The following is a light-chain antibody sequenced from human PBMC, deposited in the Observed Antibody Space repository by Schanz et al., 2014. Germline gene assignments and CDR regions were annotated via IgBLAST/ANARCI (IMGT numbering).Light chain of an antibody. Sequence: DIQMSQSPSSVSASVGDRVTITCRASQGVRSWLAWYQQKPGKAPKLLIYAASSLQSGVPSRFSGSGSGTDFTLTISRLEPEDFAVYYCHQYGISPFTFGPGTKVDIK. CDR3: HQYGISPFT. V-gene: IGKV1-12*01. J-gene: IGKJ3*01. CDR1: QGVRSW. CDR2: AAS.